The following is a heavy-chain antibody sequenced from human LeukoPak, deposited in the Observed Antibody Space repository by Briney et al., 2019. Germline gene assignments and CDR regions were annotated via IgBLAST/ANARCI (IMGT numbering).Heavy chain of an antibody. J-gene: IGHJ4*02. CDR2: IYYSGYT. V-gene: IGHV4-59*01. CDR3: ARDAGYCTSTSCLGVHDF. Sequence: SETLSLTCTVSGGSISSYYWSWIRQPPGKGLQYIGYIYYSGYTNYNPSLKSRVTISVDTSKNQFSLKLSSVTAADTAVYFCARDAGYCTSTSCLGVHDFWGKGTLVTVSS. CDR1: GGSISSYY. D-gene: IGHD2-2*01.